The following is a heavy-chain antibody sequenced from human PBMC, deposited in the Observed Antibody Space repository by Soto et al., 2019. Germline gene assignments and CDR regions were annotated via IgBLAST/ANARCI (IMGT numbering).Heavy chain of an antibody. J-gene: IGHJ4*02. CDR2: MNPHSGDT. CDR1: GYSFTSLH. D-gene: IGHD3-10*01. V-gene: IGHV1-8*01. CDR3: ARGSPGPVDH. Sequence: ASVKASCNASGYSFTSLHFNWVRQSTGQGLEWIGWMNPHSGDTGCAQRFQGRDSMTRNTSVNTADMERRSLRSQDPAVYYCARGSPGPVDHWGQVTQVTVCS.